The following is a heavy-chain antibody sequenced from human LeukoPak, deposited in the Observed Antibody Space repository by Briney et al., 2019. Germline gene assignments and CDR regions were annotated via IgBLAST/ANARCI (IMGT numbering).Heavy chain of an antibody. D-gene: IGHD1-26*01. V-gene: IGHV4-4*09. Sequence: SETLSLTCTVSGGSISSYYWSWIRQPPGKGLEWIGYIYTSGGTNYNPSLKSRVTISVDTSKNQFSLKLSSVTAADTAVYYCARFETVGATSYFDYWGQGTLVTVSS. J-gene: IGHJ4*02. CDR3: ARFETVGATSYFDY. CDR2: IYTSGGT. CDR1: GGSISSYY.